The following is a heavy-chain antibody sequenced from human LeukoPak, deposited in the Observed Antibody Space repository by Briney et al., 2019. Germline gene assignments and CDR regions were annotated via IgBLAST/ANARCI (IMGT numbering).Heavy chain of an antibody. CDR3: ARDHNYAFDN. CDR2: IGIDSGNT. D-gene: IGHD1-1*01. CDR1: GFPFIEYS. V-gene: IGHV3-48*01. Sequence: PGGSLRLSCTASGFPFIEYSMNWVRQAPGKGLEWISYIGIDSGNTKYADSVRGRLTISADKAKNSLHLQMNSLRVEDTAVYCCARDHNYAFDNWGQGTLVSVAS. J-gene: IGHJ4*02.